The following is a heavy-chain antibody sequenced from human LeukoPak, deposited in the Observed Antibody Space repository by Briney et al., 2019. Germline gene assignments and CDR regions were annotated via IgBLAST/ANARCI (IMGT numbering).Heavy chain of an antibody. Sequence: SETLSLTCTVPGGSISSGGYYWSWIRQPPGKGLEWIGYIYHSGSTYYNPSLKSRVTISVDRSKNQFSLKLSSVTAADTAVYYCAAMAAAPLTPSIGFDYWGQGTLVTVSS. CDR3: AAMAAAPLTPSIGFDY. V-gene: IGHV4-30-2*01. D-gene: IGHD6-6*01. CDR1: GGSISSGGYY. CDR2: IYHSGST. J-gene: IGHJ4*02.